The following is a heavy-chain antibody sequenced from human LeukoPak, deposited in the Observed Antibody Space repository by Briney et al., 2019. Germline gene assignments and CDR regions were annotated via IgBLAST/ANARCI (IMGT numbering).Heavy chain of an antibody. D-gene: IGHD1-1*01. CDR1: GGSFSGAY. CDR3: VYQTSSTNSSWNDY. Sequence: SETLSLTCAVYGGSFSGAYCSWIRQTPGKGLEWIGQINQSGGTTYNPSLKSRVAIPVDTSKMHFSLNLNSVTAADTAVYYCVYQTSSTNSSWNDYWGQGTLVTVSS. V-gene: IGHV4-34*01. J-gene: IGHJ4*02. CDR2: INQSGGT.